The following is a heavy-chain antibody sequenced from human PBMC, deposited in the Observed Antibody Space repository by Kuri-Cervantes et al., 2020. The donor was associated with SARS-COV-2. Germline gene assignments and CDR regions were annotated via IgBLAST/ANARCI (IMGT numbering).Heavy chain of an antibody. D-gene: IGHD3-10*01. CDR2: SYWNDDK. J-gene: IGHJ4*02. Sequence: SGPTLVKPTQTLTLTCTFSGFSLRTSGVGVGWIRQPPGKALEWLALSYWNDDKRYSPSLRSRLTITKDTSRNQVVLTMTNMDPVDTATYYCAHSPPPPRKIITIVRGVINYFDYWGQGTLVTVSS. V-gene: IGHV2-5*01. CDR3: AHSPPPPRKIITIVRGVINYFDY. CDR1: GFSLRTSGVG.